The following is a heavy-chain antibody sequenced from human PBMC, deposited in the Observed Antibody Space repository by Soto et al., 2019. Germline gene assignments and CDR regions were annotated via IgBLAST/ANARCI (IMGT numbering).Heavy chain of an antibody. J-gene: IGHJ1*01. D-gene: IGHD3-3*01. CDR1: GFTFSNYA. V-gene: IGHV3-23*01. CDR2: LSATSGST. Sequence: PGGSLRLSCAASGFTFSNYAMSWVRQAPGKGLEWVSTLSATSGSTYYADSVKGRFTMSRDNSKNTLYLQMNSLRAEDTAVYYCTWSGYHKEYFQHWGQGTLVTVSS. CDR3: TWSGYHKEYFQH.